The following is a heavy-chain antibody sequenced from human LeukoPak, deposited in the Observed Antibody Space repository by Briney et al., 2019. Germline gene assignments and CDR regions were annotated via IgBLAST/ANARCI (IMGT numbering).Heavy chain of an antibody. CDR1: GFTFSSST. J-gene: IGHJ3*02. Sequence: GGSLRLSCAASGFTFSSSTMNWVRQAPGKGLEWVSSISSSSSYIYYADSVKGRFTISRDNAKTSLYLQMNSLRAEDTAVYYCARDRLIYGDYGDAFDIWGQGTMVTVSS. CDR3: ARDRLIYGDYGDAFDI. D-gene: IGHD4-17*01. V-gene: IGHV3-21*01. CDR2: ISSSSSYI.